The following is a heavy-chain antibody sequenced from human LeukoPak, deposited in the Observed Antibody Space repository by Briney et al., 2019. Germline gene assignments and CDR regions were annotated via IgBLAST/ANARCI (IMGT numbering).Heavy chain of an antibody. CDR3: VRASGSFDY. J-gene: IGHJ4*02. Sequence: PGGSLRLSCAASGFTFSDYGIHWVRQAPGKGLEWVAVIWSDGSNKYYADSVKGRFTISRDNSKKTLYLQMNSLRVEDTAVYYCVRASGSFDYWGQGTLVTVSP. CDR1: GFTFSDYG. CDR2: IWSDGSNK. D-gene: IGHD3-10*01. V-gene: IGHV3-33*01.